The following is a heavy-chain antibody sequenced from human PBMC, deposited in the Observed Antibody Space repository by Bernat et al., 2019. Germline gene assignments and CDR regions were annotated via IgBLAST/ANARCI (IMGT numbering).Heavy chain of an antibody. D-gene: IGHD3-3*01. CDR1: GFTFSDYW. V-gene: IGHV3-74*01. J-gene: IGHJ4*02. CDR2: LNSDGSTT. CDR3: VRSQYFEFY. Sequence: EVQLVESGGGLVQPGGSLRLSCAASGFTFSDYWMHWVRQAPGKGLVWVSRLNSDGSTTNYADSVKGRFTISRDNARNTLYLHMSSLGAEDTAVYYCVRSQYFEFYWGQGTLVTVSA.